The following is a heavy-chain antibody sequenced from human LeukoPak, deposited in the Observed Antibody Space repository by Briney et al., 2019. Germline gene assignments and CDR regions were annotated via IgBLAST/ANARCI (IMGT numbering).Heavy chain of an antibody. Sequence: PGGSLRLSCAASGFTFSSCAMSWVRQAPGKGLEWVSSFGTGGDDTYYADSVKGRFIISRDNSKNTLNLQMNSLRAEDTAIYYCAKNFPGRPFDYWGQGTLVTVSS. V-gene: IGHV3-23*01. J-gene: IGHJ4*02. CDR3: AKNFPGRPFDY. CDR1: GFTFSSCA. CDR2: FGTGGDDT. D-gene: IGHD6-6*01.